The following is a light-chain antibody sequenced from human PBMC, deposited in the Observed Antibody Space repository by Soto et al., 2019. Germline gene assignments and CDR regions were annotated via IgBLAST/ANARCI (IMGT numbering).Light chain of an antibody. J-gene: IGKJ5*01. V-gene: IGKV3-15*01. CDR3: QQYGRPPRAT. CDR1: QSVSSN. Sequence: EIVMTQSPATLSVSPGERATLSCRASQSVSSNLAWYQQKPGQAPRLLIYDASTRATGIPARFSGSGSGTEFTLTISSLQSEDFAVYYCQQYGRPPRATFGQGTRLEIK. CDR2: DAS.